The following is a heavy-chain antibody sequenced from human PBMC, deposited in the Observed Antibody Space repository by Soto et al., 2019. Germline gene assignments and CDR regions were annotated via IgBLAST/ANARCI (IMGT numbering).Heavy chain of an antibody. J-gene: IGHJ6*02. CDR1: GFTFSSYA. V-gene: IGHV3-23*01. CDR3: AKDFFIAYCGGDCPPDYYYGMDV. CDR2: ISGSGGST. Sequence: GGSLRLSCAASGFTFSSYAMSWVRQAPGKGLEWVSAISGSGGSTYYADSVKGRFTISRDNSKNTLNLQMNSLRAEDTAVYYWAKDFFIAYCGGDCPPDYYYGMDVGGQGTTVTVSS. D-gene: IGHD2-21*02.